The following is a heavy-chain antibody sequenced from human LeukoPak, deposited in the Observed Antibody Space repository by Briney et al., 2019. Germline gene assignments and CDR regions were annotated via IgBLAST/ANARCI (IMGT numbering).Heavy chain of an antibody. V-gene: IGHV3-30*04. J-gene: IGHJ4*02. CDR1: GFTFGYYA. D-gene: IGHD3-22*01. CDR3: ASLVSYYYYDSGLYYPVY. Sequence: PGRSLRLSCAASGFTFGYYAIHWVRQAPGKGLEWVALISFDGSSKYYSDSVKGRFTISRDNSKNTLYLQMNSLRAADTAMYYCASLVSYYYYDSGLYYPVYWGQGALVTVSS. CDR2: ISFDGSSK.